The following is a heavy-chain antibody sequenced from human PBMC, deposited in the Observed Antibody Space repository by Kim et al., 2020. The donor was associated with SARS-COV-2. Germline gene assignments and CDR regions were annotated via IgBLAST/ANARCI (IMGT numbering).Heavy chain of an antibody. D-gene: IGHD5-18*01. J-gene: IGHJ6*02. CDR3: ARTGGYSYGLYYYGMDV. V-gene: IGHV4-39*01. CDR1: GGSISSSSYY. Sequence: LETLSLTCTVSGGSISSSSYYWGWIRQPPGKGLEWIGSIYYSGSTYYNPSLKSRVTISVDTSKNQFSLKLSSVTAADTAVYYCARTGGYSYGLYYYGMDVWGQGTTVTVSS. CDR2: IYYSGST.